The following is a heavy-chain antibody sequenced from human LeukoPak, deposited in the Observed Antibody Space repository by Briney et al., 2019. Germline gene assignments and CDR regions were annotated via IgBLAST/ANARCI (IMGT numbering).Heavy chain of an antibody. CDR3: ARGIVGATPFDY. D-gene: IGHD1-26*01. CDR1: GFSISDYC. V-gene: IGHV3-11*05. CDR2: ISPTGSYT. Sequence: TGGSLRLSCAASGFSISDYCMSWFRQAPGKGLEWVSNISPTGSYTNYADSVKGRFTISRDNAKKSLYLQMNSLRAEDTAVYYCARGIVGATPFDYWGQGTLVTVSS. J-gene: IGHJ4*02.